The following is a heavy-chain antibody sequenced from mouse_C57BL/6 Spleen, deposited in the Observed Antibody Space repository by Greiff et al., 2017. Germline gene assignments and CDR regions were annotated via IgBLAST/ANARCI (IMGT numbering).Heavy chain of an antibody. CDR1: GFTFSSYA. Sequence: EVKLMESGGGLVKPGGSLKLSCAASGFTFSSYAMSWVRQTPEKRLEWVAIISDGGSYTYYPDNVKGRFTISRDNAKNNLYLQMSHLKSEDTAMYYCARETETRAWFAYWGQGTLVTVSA. V-gene: IGHV5-4*01. D-gene: IGHD4-1*01. CDR3: ARETETRAWFAY. CDR2: ISDGGSYT. J-gene: IGHJ3*01.